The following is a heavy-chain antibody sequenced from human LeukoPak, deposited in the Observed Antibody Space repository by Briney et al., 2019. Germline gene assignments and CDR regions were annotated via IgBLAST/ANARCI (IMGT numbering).Heavy chain of an antibody. CDR1: GGTFSSYA. J-gene: IGHJ3*02. Sequence: SVKVSCKASGGTFSSYAISCVRQAPGQGLEWMGGIIPIFGTANYAQKFQGRVTITADESTSTAYMELSSLRSEDTAVYYCARDRYCGGACYSAVFDPFNIWGQGQWSPSLQ. V-gene: IGHV1-69*13. CDR3: ARDRYCGGACYSAVFDPFNI. CDR2: IIPIFGTA. D-gene: IGHD2-21*02.